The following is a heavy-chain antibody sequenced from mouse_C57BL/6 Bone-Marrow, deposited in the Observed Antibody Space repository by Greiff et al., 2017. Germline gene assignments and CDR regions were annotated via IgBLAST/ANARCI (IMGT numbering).Heavy chain of an antibody. Sequence: EVHLVESGGDLVKPGGSLKLSCAASGFTFSSYGMSWVRQTPDTRLEWVATISSGGSYTYYPDSVKGRFTISRDNAKNTLYLQMSSLKSEDTAMYYCARRGYCALYYFDYWGQGTTLTVSS. D-gene: IGHD2-3*01. CDR3: ARRGYCALYYFDY. CDR2: ISSGGSYT. V-gene: IGHV5-6*01. CDR1: GFTFSSYG. J-gene: IGHJ2*01.